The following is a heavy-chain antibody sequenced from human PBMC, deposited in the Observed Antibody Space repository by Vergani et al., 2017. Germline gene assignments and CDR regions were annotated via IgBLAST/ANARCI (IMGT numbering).Heavy chain of an antibody. CDR3: AKRGVGDWYFDL. V-gene: IGHV3-23*01. J-gene: IGHJ2*01. CDR2: ISGSGGST. D-gene: IGHD1-26*01. Sequence: EVQLLESGGGLVQPGGSLRLSCAASGFTFSSYAMSWVRQAPGEGLEWVSAISGSGGSTYYADSVKGRFTISRDNSKNTLYLQMNSLRAEDTAVYYCAKRGVGDWYFDLWGRGTLVTVSS. CDR1: GFTFSSYA.